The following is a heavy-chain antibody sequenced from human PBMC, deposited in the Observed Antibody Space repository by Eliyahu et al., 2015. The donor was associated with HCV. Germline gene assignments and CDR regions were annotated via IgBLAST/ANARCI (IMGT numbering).Heavy chain of an antibody. J-gene: IGHJ1*01. Sequence: LEWMGRILPVFGSSNYAQKFQGRVSITADESTATAYLELNSLTSDDTAIFYCATVRASVTHRAEYFQHWGQGTLVTVS. V-gene: IGHV1-69*01. CDR2: ILPVFGSS. D-gene: IGHD5/OR15-5a*01. CDR3: ATVRASVTHRAEYFQH.